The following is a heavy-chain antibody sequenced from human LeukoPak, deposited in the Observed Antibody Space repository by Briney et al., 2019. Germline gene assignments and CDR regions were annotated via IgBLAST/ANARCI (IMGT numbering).Heavy chain of an antibody. D-gene: IGHD6-25*01. Sequence: ASVKVSCKASGDTLTVHNIHWMRQAPGQGPEWMGWIHPSSGARQYAQKFQGRVTMTRDTSISTAYMELSSLRSDDTAIYYCAVSVQAASIPAFDYWGQGALLTVSS. CDR1: GDTLTVHN. V-gene: IGHV1-2*02. CDR2: IHPSSGAR. CDR3: AVSVQAASIPAFDY. J-gene: IGHJ4*02.